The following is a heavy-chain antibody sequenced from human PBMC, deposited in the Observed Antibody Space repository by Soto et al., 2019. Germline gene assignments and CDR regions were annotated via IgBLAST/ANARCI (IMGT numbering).Heavy chain of an antibody. Sequence: GSRRLSCPASGLKFEDWTINWVRQTAGKVLEWVGFIGSRLYGGAVGYAESVKGRFTISRDDSKSIAYLQMNSLKTEDTAVYYCPQQRVTYYFYYRMDVWGQGTTVTVYS. CDR1: GLKFEDWT. CDR3: PQQRVTYYFYYRMDV. CDR2: IGSRLYGGAV. V-gene: IGHV3-49*04. J-gene: IGHJ6*02.